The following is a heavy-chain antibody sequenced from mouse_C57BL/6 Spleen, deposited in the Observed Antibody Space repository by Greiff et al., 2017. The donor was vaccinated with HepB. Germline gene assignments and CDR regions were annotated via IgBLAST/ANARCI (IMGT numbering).Heavy chain of an antibody. J-gene: IGHJ4*01. V-gene: IGHV5-6*01. CDR2: ISSGGSYT. Sequence: VQLKESGGDLVKPGGSLKLSCAASGFTFSSYGMSWVRQTPDKRLEWVATISSGGSYTYYPDSVKGRFTISRDNAKNTLYLQMSSLKSEDTAMYYCARHGYGSFYYYAMDYWGQGTSVTVSS. CDR3: ARHGYGSFYYYAMDY. D-gene: IGHD1-1*01. CDR1: GFTFSSYG.